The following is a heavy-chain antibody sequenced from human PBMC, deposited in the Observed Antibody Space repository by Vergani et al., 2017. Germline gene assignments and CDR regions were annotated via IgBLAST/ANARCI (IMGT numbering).Heavy chain of an antibody. CDR3: AREITWEPGDY. D-gene: IGHD1-26*01. Sequence: EVQLVESGGGLVKPGGSLRLSCAASGFTFSSYSLNWVRQAPGKGLEWVSSISSSSSYIYYADSVKGRFTISRDNAKNSLYLQMNSLRAEDTAVYYCAREITWEPGDYWGQGTLVTVSS. V-gene: IGHV3-21*01. CDR1: GFTFSSYS. CDR2: ISSSSSYI. J-gene: IGHJ4*02.